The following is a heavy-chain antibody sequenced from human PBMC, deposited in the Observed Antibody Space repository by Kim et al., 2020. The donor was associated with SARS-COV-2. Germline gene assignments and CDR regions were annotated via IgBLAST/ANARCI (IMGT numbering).Heavy chain of an antibody. CDR2: IDPSDSYT. D-gene: IGHD2-2*01. CDR3: ARFAFDCSSTSCYNYFDY. J-gene: IGHJ4*02. Sequence: GESLKISCKGSGYSFTSYWISWVRQMPGKGLEWMGRIDPSDSYTNYSPSFQGHVTISADKSISTAYLQWSSLKASDTAMYYWARFAFDCSSTSCYNYFDYWGQGTLVTVSS. CDR1: GYSFTSYW. V-gene: IGHV5-10-1*01.